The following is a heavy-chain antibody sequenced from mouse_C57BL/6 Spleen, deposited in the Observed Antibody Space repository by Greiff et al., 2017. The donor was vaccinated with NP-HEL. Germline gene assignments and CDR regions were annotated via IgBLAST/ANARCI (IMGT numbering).Heavy chain of an antibody. Sequence: QVQLQQPGAELVKPGASVKLSCKASGYTFTSYWMHWVKQRPGQGLEWIGMIHPNSGSTNYNEKFKSKATLTVDKSSSTAYMQLSSLTSEDSAVYYWARCGTTVVYYFDYWGQGTTLTVSS. CDR1: GYTFTSYW. J-gene: IGHJ2*01. CDR3: ARCGTTVVYYFDY. CDR2: IHPNSGST. V-gene: IGHV1-64*01. D-gene: IGHD1-1*01.